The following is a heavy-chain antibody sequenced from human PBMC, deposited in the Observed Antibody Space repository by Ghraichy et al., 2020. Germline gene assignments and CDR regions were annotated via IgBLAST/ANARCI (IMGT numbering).Heavy chain of an antibody. V-gene: IGHV3-23*01. Sequence: GGSLRLSCAASGFVFNSYAMAWVRQAPGTGLEWLSSVSSDGAGTYYADSVKGRFTMSRDNSKNTLYLRMSDLTADDTAVYHCAKQLGSCRGGNCYFDYWGQGTLVTVSS. CDR3: AKQLGSCRGGNCYFDY. J-gene: IGHJ4*02. CDR1: GFVFNSYA. CDR2: VSSDGAGT. D-gene: IGHD2-15*01.